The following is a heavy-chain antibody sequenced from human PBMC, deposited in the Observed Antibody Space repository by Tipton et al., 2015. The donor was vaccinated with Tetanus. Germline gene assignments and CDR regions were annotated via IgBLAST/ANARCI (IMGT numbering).Heavy chain of an antibody. CDR2: IYYTGST. V-gene: IGHV4-39*07. D-gene: IGHD6-19*01. CDR3: ARIGWLQQNKPAFDI. J-gene: IGHJ3*02. Sequence: TLSLTCTVSGASSTSGDYYWAWIRQPPGKGPEWIGSIYYTGSTNYSPSLRSRVTLSVDTSKNQFSLKLSSVTAADTAVYYCARIGWLQQNKPAFDIWGQGTVVTASS. CDR1: GASSTSGDYY.